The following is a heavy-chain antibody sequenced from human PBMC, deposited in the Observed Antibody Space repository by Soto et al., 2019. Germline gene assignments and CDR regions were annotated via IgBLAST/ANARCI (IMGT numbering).Heavy chain of an antibody. V-gene: IGHV1-69*01. CDR2: IVPISGST. CDR1: GVNFNIYA. D-gene: IGHD2-21*02. J-gene: IGHJ3*02. CDR3: SLTAWPPERPRPDGFDI. Sequence: QVQLLQSGAEVRKPGSSVKVSCKASGVNFNIYAITWVRQAPEPGLEWMGGIVPISGSTHYAQKFQDRVTITADETTSRAYRELSSLTCEDTAVYYCSLTAWPPERPRPDGFDIWGQGTRVTVSS.